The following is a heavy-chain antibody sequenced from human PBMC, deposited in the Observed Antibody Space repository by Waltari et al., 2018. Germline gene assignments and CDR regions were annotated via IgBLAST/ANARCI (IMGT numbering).Heavy chain of an antibody. J-gene: IGHJ4*02. V-gene: IGHV4-34*01. D-gene: IGHD6-6*01. CDR2: INHRGST. CDR1: GGSFSGYY. Sequence: QVQLQQWGAGLLKPSETLSLTCAVYGGSFSGYYWSWIRQPPGKGLEWIGEINHRGSTNHNPSLKSRVTISVDTSKNQFSLKLSSVTAADTAVYYCATRLAARPFDYWGQGTLVTVSS. CDR3: ATRLAARPFDY.